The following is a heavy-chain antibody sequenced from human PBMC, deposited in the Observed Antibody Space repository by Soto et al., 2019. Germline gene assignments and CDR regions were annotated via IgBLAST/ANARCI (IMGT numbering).Heavy chain of an antibody. Sequence: QVQLVQSGAEMKKPGASVKVSCKASGYTFTTYFIHWVRQAPGQGLEWMGIVRPSGGNTAYAQRFQGRLTMTRDTSTSTVYMELSSLRSDDTAVYYCERDGSAWDFDYWGQGTLVTVSS. V-gene: IGHV1-46*01. CDR2: VRPSGGNT. CDR1: GYTFTTYF. J-gene: IGHJ4*02. CDR3: ERDGSAWDFDY. D-gene: IGHD6-19*01.